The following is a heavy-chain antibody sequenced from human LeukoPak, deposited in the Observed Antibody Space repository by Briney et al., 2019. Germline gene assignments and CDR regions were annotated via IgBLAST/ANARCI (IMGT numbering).Heavy chain of an antibody. Sequence: ASVKVSCKASGYTFTGYYMHWVRQAPGQGLEWMGWINPNSGGTNCAQKFQGRVTMTRDTSINTAYMELSSLRFDDTAVYFCARAYRSSWYANWFDPWGQGTLVTVSS. CDR1: GYTFTGYY. D-gene: IGHD6-13*01. CDR3: ARAYRSSWYANWFDP. V-gene: IGHV1-2*02. CDR2: INPNSGGT. J-gene: IGHJ5*02.